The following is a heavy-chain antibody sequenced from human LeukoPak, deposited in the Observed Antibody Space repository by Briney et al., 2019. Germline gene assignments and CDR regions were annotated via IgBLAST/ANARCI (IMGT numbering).Heavy chain of an antibody. D-gene: IGHD5/OR15-5a*01. J-gene: IGHJ6*02. CDR3: ARDLRSRAYYYGMDV. V-gene: IGHV3-33*01. CDR1: GFTFSSYG. Sequence: GGSLRLSCAASGFTFSSYGMHWVRQAPGKGLEWVAVIWYDGSNKYYADSVKGRFTISRDNSKNTLYLQMNSLRAEDTAVYYCARDLRSRAYYYGMDVWGQGTTVTLSS. CDR2: IWYDGSNK.